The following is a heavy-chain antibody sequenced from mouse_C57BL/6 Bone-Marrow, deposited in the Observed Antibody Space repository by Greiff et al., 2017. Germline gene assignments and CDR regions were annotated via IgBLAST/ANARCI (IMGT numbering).Heavy chain of an antibody. CDR3: AREAGWLLPFDY. CDR2: IYPRSGNN. CDR1: GYTFTSYG. Sequence: VKLMESGAELARPGASVKLSCKASGYTFTSYGISWVKQRTGQGLEWIGEIYPRSGNNYYNEKFKGKAKLTADKSSSTAYMELRSLTSEDSAVYFCAREAGWLLPFDYWGQGTTLTVSS. D-gene: IGHD2-3*01. J-gene: IGHJ2*01. V-gene: IGHV1-81*01.